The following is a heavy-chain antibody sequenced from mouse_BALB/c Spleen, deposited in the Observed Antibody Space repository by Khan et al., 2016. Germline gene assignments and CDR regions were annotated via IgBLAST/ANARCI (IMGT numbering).Heavy chain of an antibody. Sequence: EVQLLETGGGLVQPGGSRGLSCEGSGFTFSGFWMSWVRQTPGKTLEWIGDINSDGSAINYAPSIKDRFTIFRDNDKSTLYLQMSNVRSEDTATYFCVRYDGYYWDVDVWGAGATVTVSS. V-gene: IGHV11-2*02. CDR1: GFTFSGFW. CDR3: VRYDGYYWDVDV. J-gene: IGHJ1*01. CDR2: INSDGSAI. D-gene: IGHD2-3*01.